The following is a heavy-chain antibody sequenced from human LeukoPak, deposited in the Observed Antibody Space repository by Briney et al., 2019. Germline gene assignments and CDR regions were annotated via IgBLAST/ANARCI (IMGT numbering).Heavy chain of an antibody. CDR2: INPNSGGT. J-gene: IGHJ4*02. Sequence: ASVKVSCKASGYTFTGYYMHWVRQAPGQGLEWMGWINPNSGGTNYAQKFQGRVTMTRDTSISTAYMELSRLRSDDTAVYYCARAPSMKGGYSYGYLADYWGQGTLVTVSS. V-gene: IGHV1-2*02. CDR1: GYTFTGYY. CDR3: ARAPSMKGGYSYGYLADY. D-gene: IGHD5-18*01.